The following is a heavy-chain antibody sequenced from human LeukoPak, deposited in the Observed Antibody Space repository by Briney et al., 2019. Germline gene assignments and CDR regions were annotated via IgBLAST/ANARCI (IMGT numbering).Heavy chain of an antibody. V-gene: IGHV3-7*01. D-gene: IGHD5-18*01. J-gene: IGHJ4*02. CDR1: GFTFSSYW. CDR2: IKQDRSEK. CDR3: ARDLLYSYDTRPSYYFDY. Sequence: GGSLRLSCAASGFTFSSYWMSWVRQAPGKGLEWVANIKQDRSEKYYVDSVKGRFTISRDNAKNSLYLQMNSLRAEDTAVYYCARDLLYSYDTRPSYYFDYWGQGTLVTVSS.